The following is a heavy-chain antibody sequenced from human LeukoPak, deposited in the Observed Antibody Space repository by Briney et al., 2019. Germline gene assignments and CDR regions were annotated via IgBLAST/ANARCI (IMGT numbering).Heavy chain of an antibody. Sequence: PSETLSLTCAVYGGSFSGYYWSWIRQPAGKGLEWIGRIYTSGSTNYNPSLKSRVTISVDTSKNQFSLKLSSVTAADTAVYYCAREGLDSYGSYYYYYYMDVWGKGTTVTVSS. V-gene: IGHV4-4*07. CDR3: AREGLDSYGSYYYYYYMDV. CDR2: IYTSGST. D-gene: IGHD5-18*01. CDR1: GGSFSGYY. J-gene: IGHJ6*03.